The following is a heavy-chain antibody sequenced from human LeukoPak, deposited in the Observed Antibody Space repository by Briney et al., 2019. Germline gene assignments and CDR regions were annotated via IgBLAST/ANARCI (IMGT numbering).Heavy chain of an antibody. CDR3: AKDRYSSGWFDY. D-gene: IGHD6-19*01. Sequence: PGGSLRLSCAASGFTFSNYAINWVRQAPGKGLEWVAVISYDGSNKDYADSVKGRFTISRDNSKNTLYLQMNSLRAEDTAVYYCAKDRYSSGWFDYWGQGTLVTVSS. CDR2: ISYDGSNK. J-gene: IGHJ5*01. CDR1: GFTFSNYA. V-gene: IGHV3-30*04.